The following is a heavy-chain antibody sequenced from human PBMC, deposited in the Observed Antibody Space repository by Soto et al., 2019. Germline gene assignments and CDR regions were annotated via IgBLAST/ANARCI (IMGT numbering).Heavy chain of an antibody. CDR3: ARVRSSRDEYLDY. V-gene: IGHV4-4*02. J-gene: IGHJ4*02. D-gene: IGHD2-2*01. Sequence: PSETLSLTCAVSADSISGSQWWSWVRLPPGKGLEWIGEISHTGSTNYNPSLKSRVTMSVDQRKNQFSLNLTSVTSADTAVYYRARVRSSRDEYLDYVAQETVVSASS. CDR1: ADSISGSQW. CDR2: ISHTGST.